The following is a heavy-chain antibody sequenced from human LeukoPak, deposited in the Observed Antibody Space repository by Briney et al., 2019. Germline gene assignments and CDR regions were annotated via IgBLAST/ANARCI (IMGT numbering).Heavy chain of an antibody. CDR2: ISYDGSNE. V-gene: IGHV3-30*03. J-gene: IGHJ4*02. D-gene: IGHD3-10*01. Sequence: GGSLRLSCAASGFTFSSYGMHWVRQAPGKGLEWVAVISYDGSNEYYADSVKGRFTISRDNSKNTLYLQMNGLRAEDTAVHYCAPQGSENDYWGQGTLVTVSS. CDR3: APQGSENDY. CDR1: GFTFSSYG.